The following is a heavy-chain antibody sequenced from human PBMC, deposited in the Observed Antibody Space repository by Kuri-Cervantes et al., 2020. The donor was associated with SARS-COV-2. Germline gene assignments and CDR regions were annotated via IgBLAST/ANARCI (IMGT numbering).Heavy chain of an antibody. Sequence: GGSLRLSCEASGFTFSSYGMDWVRQAPGKGLEWVSHISSGSVIHYADSVKGRFTISRDNAKNSLYLQMDSLRDEDTAMYYCARGGYGDYLSWGQGTLVTVSS. D-gene: IGHD4-17*01. CDR3: ARGGYGDYLS. CDR1: GFTFSSYG. V-gene: IGHV3-48*02. J-gene: IGHJ5*02. CDR2: ISSGSVI.